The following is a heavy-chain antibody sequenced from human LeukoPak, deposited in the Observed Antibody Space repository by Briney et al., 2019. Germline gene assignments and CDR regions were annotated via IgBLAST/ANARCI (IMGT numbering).Heavy chain of an antibody. D-gene: IGHD2-2*01. V-gene: IGHV3-30*15. CDR3: ARLPQACSSSNCYQGAFDI. CDR1: GFTFRSYA. Sequence: GGSLRLSCAASGFTFRSYAMHWVRQAPGKGLEWVAVIFYDGSNDSYADSVKGRFTISRDNSKSTLYLQMRSLTAADTAVYYCARLPQACSSSNCYQGAFDIWGQGTMVAVSS. CDR2: IFYDGSND. J-gene: IGHJ3*02.